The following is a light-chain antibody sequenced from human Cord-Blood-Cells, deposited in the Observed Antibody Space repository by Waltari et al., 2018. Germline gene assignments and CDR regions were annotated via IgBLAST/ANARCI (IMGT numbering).Light chain of an antibody. J-gene: IGKJ1*01. V-gene: IGKV3-15*01. Sequence: EIVMTQSPATLSVSPGDRATLSCRASQRVSSNVAWYQQKPGQAPRLLIYGSSTRATGIPARFSGSGSGTEFTLTISSLQSEDFAVYYCQQYNNWPPWTFGQGTKVEIK. CDR2: GSS. CDR3: QQYNNWPPWT. CDR1: QRVSSN.